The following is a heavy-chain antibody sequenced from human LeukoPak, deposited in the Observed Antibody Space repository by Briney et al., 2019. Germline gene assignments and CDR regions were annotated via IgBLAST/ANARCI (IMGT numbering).Heavy chain of an antibody. Sequence: GGSLSLSCSASGFTFYYYAMSWVRQAPGKGMEWVSAISGSGASTYYADSVQGRFTITRDNSKNLLFIQMNSLTAEDTAVYFCARWNFRESESTLFYFYFGMDVWGQGTTVTVSS. CDR3: ARWNFRESESTLFYFYFGMDV. CDR2: ISGSGAST. V-gene: IGHV3-23*01. D-gene: IGHD3-10*01. CDR1: GFTFYYYA. J-gene: IGHJ6*02.